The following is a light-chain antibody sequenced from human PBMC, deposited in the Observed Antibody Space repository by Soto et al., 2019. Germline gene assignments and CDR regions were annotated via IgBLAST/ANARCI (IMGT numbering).Light chain of an antibody. CDR2: DAS. Sequence: DIQMTPSPSPLSASVGERATLTCRASQSVSRWLAWFQQKPGKDPKLLIFDASTLQTGVPSTFVGGGCGTEFTLLISGLQPHDLATYYCQQYNSYSPWTFGQGTKVDIK. CDR1: QSVSRW. V-gene: IGKV1-5*01. CDR3: QQYNSYSPWT. J-gene: IGKJ1*01.